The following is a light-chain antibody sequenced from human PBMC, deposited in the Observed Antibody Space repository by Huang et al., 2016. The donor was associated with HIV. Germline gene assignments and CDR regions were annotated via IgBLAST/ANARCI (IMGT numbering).Light chain of an antibody. V-gene: IGKV1-8*01. Sequence: IRMTQFPSSLSASTGDRVTISCRASQDVNNYLAWYQLKPGAPPNLWIYAGSALQSGVPPRFSGNGSGTDFSLNIDCLQSEDLAIYYCQQYAAFPLTFGPGTQLDIK. CDR3: QQYAAFPLT. J-gene: IGKJ5*01. CDR1: QDVNNY. CDR2: AGS.